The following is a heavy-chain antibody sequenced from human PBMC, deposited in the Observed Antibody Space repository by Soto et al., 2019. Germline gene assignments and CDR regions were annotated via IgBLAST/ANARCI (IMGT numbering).Heavy chain of an antibody. D-gene: IGHD1-1*01. J-gene: IGHJ5*02. CDR2: ISAGGGNT. CDR3: AQTTPSINWFDP. CDR1: GFTFSSYA. V-gene: IGHV3-23*01. Sequence: EVQLLESGGGLVQPGGSLRLSCAASGFTFSSYAMSWVRQAPGKGLEWVSAISAGGGNTYYRDSVKGRSTISRDNSQITLYLQMNRLRAEDTAVYFCAQTTPSINWFDPWGQGTLVTVAS.